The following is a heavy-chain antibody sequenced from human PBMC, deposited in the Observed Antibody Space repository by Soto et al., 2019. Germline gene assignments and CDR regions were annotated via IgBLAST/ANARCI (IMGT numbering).Heavy chain of an antibody. V-gene: IGHV3-48*01. CDR2: ISISGSSI. D-gene: IGHD1-26*01. Sequence: EVQLVESGGGLVQPGGSLRLSCAASGFSFSNHNMNWVRQAPGKGLEWISHISISGSSIYYADSVKGRFTISTDSAKNSLFLQMNSLRAEDTAVYYCARSGNYRLDYWGQGTLVTVSS. CDR3: ARSGNYRLDY. J-gene: IGHJ4*02. CDR1: GFSFSNHN.